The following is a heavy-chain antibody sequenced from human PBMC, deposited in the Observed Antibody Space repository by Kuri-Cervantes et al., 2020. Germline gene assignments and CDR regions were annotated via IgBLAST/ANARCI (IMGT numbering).Heavy chain of an antibody. V-gene: IGHV1-3*01. CDR1: GGSFSDDT. CDR2: INAGNGNT. Sequence: ASVKVSCKVSGGSFSDDTLSWVRQAPGQALEWMGWINAGNGNTKYSQKFQGRVTITRDTSASTAYMELSSLRSEDTAVYYCARDGKTRNWFDPWGQGTLVTVSS. J-gene: IGHJ5*02. CDR3: ARDGKTRNWFDP. D-gene: IGHD1-26*01.